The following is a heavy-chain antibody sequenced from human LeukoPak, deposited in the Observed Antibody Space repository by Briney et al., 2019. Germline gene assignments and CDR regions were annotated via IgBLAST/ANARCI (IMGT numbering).Heavy chain of an antibody. J-gene: IGHJ4*02. V-gene: IGHV3-48*01. CDR1: VFTLTSSS. CDR2: ISSGSTTI. CDR3: VRDVEQWLVRVYYFDY. Sequence: GGSLRLSCATSVFTLTSSSMNWGSQAPGKGLEWVSYISSGSTTIYYADSVKGRFTISRDNAKKSLYLQRNSLRAEDTAVYYCVRDVEQWLVRVYYFDYWGQGTLVTVSS. D-gene: IGHD6-19*01.